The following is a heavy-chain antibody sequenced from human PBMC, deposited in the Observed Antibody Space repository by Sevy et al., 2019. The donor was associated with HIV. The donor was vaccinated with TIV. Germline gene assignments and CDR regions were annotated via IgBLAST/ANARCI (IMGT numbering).Heavy chain of an antibody. V-gene: IGHV3-7*03. CDR3: ARDFNPDDFWSGYPGY. Sequence: GGSLRLSCAASGFTFSTYWMSWVRQAPGKGLEWVANINQDGSEKYYVDSVKGRFTISRDNAKRSLYLQMNSLRAEDTAVDYCARDFNPDDFWSGYPGYWGQGTLVTVSS. CDR2: INQDGSEK. J-gene: IGHJ4*02. CDR1: GFTFSTYW. D-gene: IGHD3-3*01.